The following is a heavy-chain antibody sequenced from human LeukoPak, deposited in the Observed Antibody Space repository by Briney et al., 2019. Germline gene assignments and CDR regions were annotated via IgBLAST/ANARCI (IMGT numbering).Heavy chain of an antibody. D-gene: IGHD2-2*01. V-gene: IGHV4-59*01. CDR1: GGSLRTFY. CDR2: IYYSGTT. CDR3: ATHSSSSNLFDD. J-gene: IGHJ4*02. Sequence: PSETLSLTCTVSGGSLRTFYWSWIRQPPGKGLEWIGYIYYSGTTNYNPSLKSRVTISVDTSNNQFSLRLSSVGAADTAVYYCATHSSSSNLFDDWGQGILATVSS.